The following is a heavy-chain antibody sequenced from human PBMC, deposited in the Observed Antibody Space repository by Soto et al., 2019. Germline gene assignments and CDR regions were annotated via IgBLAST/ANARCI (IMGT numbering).Heavy chain of an antibody. CDR3: ATDSAGRGPFDP. J-gene: IGHJ5*02. D-gene: IGHD3-10*01. CDR2: TYHTGST. Sequence: QVQLQESGPRLVRPSGTLSLTCTISGGSFGTNYWSWIRQAPGKGLEWIGYTYHTGSTKYHPSLKTRATISVDTSKNQFSLTLNSAAAADTAVYYCATDSAGRGPFDPWGQGILVTVSS. CDR1: GGSFGTNY. V-gene: IGHV4-59*13.